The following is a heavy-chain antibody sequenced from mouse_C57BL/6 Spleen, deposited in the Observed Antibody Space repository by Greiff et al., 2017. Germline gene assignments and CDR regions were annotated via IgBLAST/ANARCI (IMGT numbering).Heavy chain of an antibody. CDR3: TREGYYYGSSGFAY. Sequence: VRLQQSGTVLARPGASVKMSCKTSGYTFTSYWMHWVKQRPGQGLEWIGAIYPGNSDTSYNQKFKGKAKLAAVTSASTAYMELSSLTNEDSAVYYCTREGYYYGSSGFAYWGQGTLVTVSA. V-gene: IGHV1-5*01. J-gene: IGHJ3*01. CDR2: IYPGNSDT. CDR1: GYTFTSYW. D-gene: IGHD1-1*01.